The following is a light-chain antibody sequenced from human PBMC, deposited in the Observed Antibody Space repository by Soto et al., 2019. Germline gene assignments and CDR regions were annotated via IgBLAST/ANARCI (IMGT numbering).Light chain of an antibody. V-gene: IGKV1-5*01. CDR1: QSISSW. CDR2: AAS. Sequence: DIQMTQSPSTVSASVGDRVTITCRASQSISSWLAWYQQKPGKAPELLIYAASTLQSGVPSRFSGSGSGTDFTLTISCLQSEDFATYYCQQYYSFPQTFGQGTKVDIK. CDR3: QQYYSFPQT. J-gene: IGKJ1*01.